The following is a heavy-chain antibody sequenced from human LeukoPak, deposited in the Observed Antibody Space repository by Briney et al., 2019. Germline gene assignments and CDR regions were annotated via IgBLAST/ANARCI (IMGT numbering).Heavy chain of an antibody. CDR2: INHSGST. V-gene: IGHV4-34*01. Sequence: PSETLSLTCAVYGGSFSGYYWSWIRQPPGKGLEWIGEINHSGSTNYNPSLKSRVTISVDTSKNQFSLKLSSVTAADTAVYYCARGGRGDGSGSYTFDYWGQGTLVTVSS. CDR1: GGSFSGYY. CDR3: ARGGRGDGSGSYTFDY. D-gene: IGHD3-10*01. J-gene: IGHJ4*02.